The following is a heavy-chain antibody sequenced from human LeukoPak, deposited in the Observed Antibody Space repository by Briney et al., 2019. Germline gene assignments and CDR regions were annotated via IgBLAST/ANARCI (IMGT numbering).Heavy chain of an antibody. V-gene: IGHV4-38-2*02. CDR3: ARGGMTTEPYCDY. CDR2: IYHSGST. J-gene: IGHJ4*02. CDR1: GYSISSGYY. Sequence: KPSETLSLTCTVSGYSISSGYYWGWIRQPPGKGLEWIGSIYHSGSTYYNPSLKSRVTISVDTSKNQFSLKLSSVTAADTAVYYCARGGMTTEPYCDYWGQGTLVTVSS. D-gene: IGHD4-17*01.